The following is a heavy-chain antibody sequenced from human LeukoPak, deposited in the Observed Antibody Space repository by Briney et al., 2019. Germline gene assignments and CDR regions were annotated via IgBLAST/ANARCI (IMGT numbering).Heavy chain of an antibody. CDR1: GGSISSQYYY. D-gene: IGHD1-1*01. J-gene: IGHJ6*03. CDR3: AGIRSTGTGRGYMDV. V-gene: IGHV4-39*01. CDR2: FYNGENT. Sequence: SETLSLTCTVSGGSISSQYYYWGWIRQPPGKGLEWIGSFYNGENTYYNPSLKSRVTISVDRSKNLFSLKLSSVTAADTAVFFCAGIRSTGTGRGYMDVWGKGTTVTVSS.